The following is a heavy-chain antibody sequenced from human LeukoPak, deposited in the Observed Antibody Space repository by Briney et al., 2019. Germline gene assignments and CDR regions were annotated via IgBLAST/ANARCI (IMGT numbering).Heavy chain of an antibody. CDR2: INHSGST. J-gene: IGHJ3*02. CDR3: ATRITGRKGAFDI. CDR1: GGSFSGYY. Sequence: PSETLSLTCAVYGGSFSGYYWSWIRQPPGKGLEWIGEINHSGSTNYNPSLKSRVTISVDTSKNQFSLKLSSVTAADTAVYYCATRITGRKGAFDIWGQETMVTVSS. D-gene: IGHD1-20*01. V-gene: IGHV4-34*01.